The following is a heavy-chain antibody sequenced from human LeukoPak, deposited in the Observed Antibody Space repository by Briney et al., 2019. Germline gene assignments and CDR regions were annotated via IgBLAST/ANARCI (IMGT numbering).Heavy chain of an antibody. D-gene: IGHD2-2*01. CDR3: AREYCSSTSCPLDY. V-gene: IGHV3-7*01. J-gene: IGHJ4*02. CDR2: IKQDGSEK. CDR1: GFTFSSYW. Sequence: GGSLRLSCAASGFTFSSYWMSWVRQAPGKGLEWVANIKQDGSEKYYVDSVKGRFTISRDNAKNSLYLQMNSLRAEDTAVYYCAREYCSSTSCPLDYWGQGTLVTVSS.